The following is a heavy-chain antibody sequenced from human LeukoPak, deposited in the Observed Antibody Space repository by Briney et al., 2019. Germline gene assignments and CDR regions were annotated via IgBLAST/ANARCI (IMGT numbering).Heavy chain of an antibody. J-gene: IGHJ4*02. D-gene: IGHD3-10*02. CDR1: GGSFSGYY. V-gene: IGHV4-34*01. CDR2: INHSGST. CDR3: ARGRNYYVLDY. Sequence: SETLSLTCAVYGGSFSGYYWSWIRQPPGKGLEWIGEINHSGSTNYNPSLKSRVTISVDTSKNQFSLKLSSVTAADTAVCYCARGRNYYVLDYWGQGTLVTVSS.